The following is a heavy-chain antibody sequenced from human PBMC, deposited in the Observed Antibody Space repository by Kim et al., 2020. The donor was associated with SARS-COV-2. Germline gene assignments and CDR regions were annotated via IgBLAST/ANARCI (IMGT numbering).Heavy chain of an antibody. Sequence: GESLKISCKGSGYSFTSYWISWVRQMPGKGLEWMGRIDPSDSYTNYSPSFQGHVTISADKSISTAYLQWSSLKASDTAMYYCARHHPSWGVCGTSCPNWFDPWGQGTLVTVSS. CDR1: GYSFTSYW. J-gene: IGHJ5*02. D-gene: IGHD2-2*01. V-gene: IGHV5-10-1*01. CDR2: IDPSDSYT. CDR3: ARHHPSWGVCGTSCPNWFDP.